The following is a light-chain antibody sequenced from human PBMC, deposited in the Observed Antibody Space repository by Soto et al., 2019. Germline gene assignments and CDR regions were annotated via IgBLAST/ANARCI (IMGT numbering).Light chain of an antibody. CDR3: CSFTSITGVVV. CDR1: SSDVGGYDY. CDR2: DVS. Sequence: QSALTQPASVSGSPGQSITISCLGTSSDVGGYDYVSWYRQHPGKAPKLMIYDVSNRASGVSNRFSGSKSGNTASLTISGLQAEDEADYYCCSFTSITGVVVFGGGTKLTVL. V-gene: IGLV2-14*01. J-gene: IGLJ3*02.